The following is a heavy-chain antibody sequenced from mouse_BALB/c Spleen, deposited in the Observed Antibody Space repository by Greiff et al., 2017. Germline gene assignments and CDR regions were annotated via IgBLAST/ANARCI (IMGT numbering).Heavy chain of an antibody. Sequence: QVQLQQSGAELVKPGASVKLSCKASGYTFTSYYMYWVKQRPGQGLEWIGEINPSNGGTNFNEKFKSKATLTVDKSSSTAYMQLSSLTSEDSAVYYCTREDYGYDVGFAYWGQGTLVTVSA. CDR3: TREDYGYDVGFAY. CDR1: GYTFTSYY. J-gene: IGHJ3*01. D-gene: IGHD2-2*01. V-gene: IGHV1S81*02. CDR2: INPSNGGT.